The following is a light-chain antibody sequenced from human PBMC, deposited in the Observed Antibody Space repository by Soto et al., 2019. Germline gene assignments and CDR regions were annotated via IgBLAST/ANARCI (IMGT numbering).Light chain of an antibody. J-gene: IGKJ1*01. Sequence: AIPMTQSPSSLSAFVGDRVTITCRASQGIRNDLGWYQQKPGKAPKLLIYGASNLHSGVPSRFSGSGSGTDFSLTISSLQPEDFATYYCLQDYSYPWTFGQGTKVDIK. CDR3: LQDYSYPWT. CDR1: QGIRND. V-gene: IGKV1-6*01. CDR2: GAS.